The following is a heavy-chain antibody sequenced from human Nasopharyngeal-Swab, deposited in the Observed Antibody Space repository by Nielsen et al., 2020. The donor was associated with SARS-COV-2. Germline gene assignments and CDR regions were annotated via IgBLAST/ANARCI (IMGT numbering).Heavy chain of an antibody. CDR1: GFTFSASS. D-gene: IGHD1-26*01. Sequence: GESLKISCAASGFTFSASSINWVRQASGKGLEWIGRIRSKVNDYATTYGVSVKGRFNFSRDDSKNTAYLQMNSLKTEDTAVYYCARVNPVSGSYYDAIDIWGQGTMVTVSS. CDR3: ARVNPVSGSYYDAIDI. V-gene: IGHV3-73*01. CDR2: IRSKVNDYAT. J-gene: IGHJ3*02.